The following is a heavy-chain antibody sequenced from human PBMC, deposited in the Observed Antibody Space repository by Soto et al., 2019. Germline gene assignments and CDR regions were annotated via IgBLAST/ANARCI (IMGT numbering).Heavy chain of an antibody. CDR3: ARDEAGTVDY. Sequence: GSLRLSCAASGFSFSIYGMHWVRQAPGKGLEWVAVIWYDGSNKFYADSVKGRFTISRDNSKNTLYLQMSSLRAEDTAVYYCARDEAGTVDYWGQGTLVPVSS. CDR1: GFSFSIYG. V-gene: IGHV3-33*01. CDR2: IWYDGSNK. D-gene: IGHD6-19*01. J-gene: IGHJ4*02.